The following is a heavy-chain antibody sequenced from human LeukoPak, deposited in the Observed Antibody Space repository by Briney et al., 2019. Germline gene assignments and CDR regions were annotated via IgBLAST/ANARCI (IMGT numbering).Heavy chain of an antibody. CDR1: GGTFSSYA. J-gene: IGHJ5*02. Sequence: SVKVSCKASGGTFSSYAISWVRQAPGQGLEWMGGIIPIFGTANYAQKFQGRVTITADESTSTAYMELSSLRSEDTAVYYCAVGKGYYYDSSGYSDNWFDPWGQGTLVAVSS. V-gene: IGHV1-69*01. CDR3: AVGKGYYYDSSGYSDNWFDP. D-gene: IGHD3-22*01. CDR2: IIPIFGTA.